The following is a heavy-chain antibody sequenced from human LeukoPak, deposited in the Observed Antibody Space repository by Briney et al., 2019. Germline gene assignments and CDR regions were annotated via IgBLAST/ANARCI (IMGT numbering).Heavy chain of an antibody. D-gene: IGHD2-15*01. V-gene: IGHV1-69*01. CDR1: GGTFSSYA. Sequence: SVKASCKASGGTFSSYAISWVRQAPGQGLEWMGGIIPIFGTANYAQKFQGRVTITADESTSTAYMELSSLRSEDTAVYYCARRIVLALGYCSGGSCTGDAFDIWGQGTMVTVSS. CDR3: ARRIVLALGYCSGGSCTGDAFDI. CDR2: IIPIFGTA. J-gene: IGHJ3*02.